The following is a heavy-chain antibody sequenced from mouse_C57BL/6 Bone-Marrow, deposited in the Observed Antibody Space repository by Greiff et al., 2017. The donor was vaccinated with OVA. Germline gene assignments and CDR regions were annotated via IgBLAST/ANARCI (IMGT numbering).Heavy chain of an antibody. D-gene: IGHD4-1*01. CDR2: IDPSDSET. Sequence: VQLQQPGAELVRPGSSVQLSCKASGYTFTSYWMHWVKQRPIHGLEWLGNIDPSDSETHYNQKFKDKATLTVDKSSSTAYMQLSSLTSEDSAGYYCAMIPWDVGAYWGQGTLVTVSA. CDR1: GYTFTSYW. V-gene: IGHV1-52*01. CDR3: AMIPWDVGAY. J-gene: IGHJ3*01.